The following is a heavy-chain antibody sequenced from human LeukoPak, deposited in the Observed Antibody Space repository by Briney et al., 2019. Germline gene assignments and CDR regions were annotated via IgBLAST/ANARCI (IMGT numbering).Heavy chain of an antibody. J-gene: IGHJ4*02. D-gene: IGHD2-2*01. V-gene: IGHV3-49*04. CDR1: GFTFGDYA. CDR3: TRDIVVVPAAIIYFDY. Sequence: GGSLRLPCTASGFTFGDYAMSWVRQAPGKGLEWVGFIRSKAYGGTTEYAASVKGRFTISRDDSKSIAYLQMNSLKTEDAAVYYCTRDIVVVPAAIIYFDYWGQGTLVTVSS. CDR2: IRSKAYGGTT.